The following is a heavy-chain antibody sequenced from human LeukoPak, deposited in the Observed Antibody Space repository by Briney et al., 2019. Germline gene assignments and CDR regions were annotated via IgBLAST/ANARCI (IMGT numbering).Heavy chain of an antibody. CDR3: AKILFGVDLPGADY. J-gene: IGHJ4*02. Sequence: GGSLRLSCAASGFTFSNYAMSWVRQAPGKGLEWVSSISNSGGNTYYADSVKGRFTISRDNSKNALFLQMNSLRAEDTAVYYCAKILFGVDLPGADYWGQGTLVTVSS. CDR1: GFTFSNYA. D-gene: IGHD3-3*01. V-gene: IGHV3-23*01. CDR2: ISNSGGNT.